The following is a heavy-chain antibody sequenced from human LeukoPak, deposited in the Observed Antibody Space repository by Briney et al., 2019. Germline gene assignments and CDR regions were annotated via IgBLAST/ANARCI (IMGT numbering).Heavy chain of an antibody. J-gene: IGHJ3*02. D-gene: IGHD1-26*01. Sequence: GGSLRLSCTASGFTFGDYAMSWFRQAPGKGLEWVGFIRSKAYGGTTEYAASVKGRFTISRDDSKSIAYLQMNSLKTEDTAVYYCTRDKGRIVGAQNGAFDIWGQGTMVTVSS. V-gene: IGHV3-49*03. CDR3: TRDKGRIVGAQNGAFDI. CDR1: GFTFGDYA. CDR2: IRSKAYGGTT.